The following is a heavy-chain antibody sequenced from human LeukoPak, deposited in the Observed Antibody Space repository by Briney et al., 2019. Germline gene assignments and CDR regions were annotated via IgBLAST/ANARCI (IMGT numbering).Heavy chain of an antibody. CDR3: ASHRPTYYYDSSGSYEAFDI. Sequence: PSETLSLTCTVSGGSISSGGYYWSWIRQHPGKGLEWIGYIYHSGSTYYNPSLKSRVTISVDTSKNQFSLKLSSVTAADTAVYYCASHRPTYYYDSSGSYEAFDIWGQGTMVTVSS. CDR2: IYHSGST. V-gene: IGHV4-31*03. D-gene: IGHD3-22*01. CDR1: GGSISSGGYY. J-gene: IGHJ3*02.